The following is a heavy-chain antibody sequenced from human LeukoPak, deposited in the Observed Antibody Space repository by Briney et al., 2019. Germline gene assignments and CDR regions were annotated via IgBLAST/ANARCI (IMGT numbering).Heavy chain of an antibody. CDR2: ISFDGANK. Sequence: PGGSLRLSCATSGYTFSIAAMHWVRLAPGKWLDWEAVISFDGANKFYADSVKGRFSISRDNSKNTLYLQMNSLGLDDTAVYFCARGRAGIAAAGFDYWGQGTLVTVSS. CDR3: ARGRAGIAAAGFDY. CDR1: GYTFSIAA. V-gene: IGHV3-30*07. D-gene: IGHD6-13*01. J-gene: IGHJ4*02.